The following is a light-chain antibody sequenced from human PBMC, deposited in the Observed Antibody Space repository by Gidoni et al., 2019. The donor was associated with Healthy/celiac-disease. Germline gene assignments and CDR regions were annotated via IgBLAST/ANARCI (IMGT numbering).Light chain of an antibody. CDR2: WAS. J-gene: IGKJ2*01. CDR3: QQYYSTPYT. V-gene: IGKV4-1*01. CDR1: QSVLYSSNNKNY. Sequence: DIVMTQSPDSLAVSLGERATINCKSSQSVLYSSNNKNYLAWYQQKPGQPPKLLIDWASTRESGVPDRFSGSGSGTDFTLTISSLQAEDGAVYYCQQYYSTPYTFGQGTKLEIK.